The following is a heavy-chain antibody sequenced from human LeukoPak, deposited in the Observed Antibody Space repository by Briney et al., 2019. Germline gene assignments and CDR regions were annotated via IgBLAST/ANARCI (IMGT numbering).Heavy chain of an antibody. CDR2: IKSKSDGETT. J-gene: IGHJ4*02. CDR1: GFIFSNAW. D-gene: IGHD3-16*01. V-gene: IGHV3-15*01. CDR3: TTGGDHDDY. Sequence: AGGSLRLSCTASGFIFSNAWMNWVRQAPGKGLEWVGRIKSKSDGETTDYAAPVKGRFTISRDDSKNTLYLQMNSLNTEDTAVYFCTTGGDHDDYWGQGTLVTVSS.